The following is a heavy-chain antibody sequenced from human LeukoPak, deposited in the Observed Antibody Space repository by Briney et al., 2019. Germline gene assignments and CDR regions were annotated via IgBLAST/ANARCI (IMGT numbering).Heavy chain of an antibody. J-gene: IGHJ3*02. CDR1: GFTFSSYG. Sequence: GGSLRLSCAASGFTFSSYGMHWVRQAPGKGLEWVAVISYDGSNKYYADSVKGRFTISRDNSKNTLYLQMNSLRAEDTAVYYCAKGRLRHVGRVAFDIWGQGTMVTVSS. CDR2: ISYDGSNK. CDR3: AKGRLRHVGRVAFDI. V-gene: IGHV3-30*18. D-gene: IGHD4-17*01.